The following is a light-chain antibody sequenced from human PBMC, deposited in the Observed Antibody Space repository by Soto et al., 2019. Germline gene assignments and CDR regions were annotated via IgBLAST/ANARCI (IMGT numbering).Light chain of an antibody. CDR2: EVS. V-gene: IGKV2D-29*02. CDR1: QSLLPITGETF. Sequence: VMTQTPQALSVAPGQPASNYCKSSQSLLPITGETFLFWYLQKPGQSPQRLIYEVSTRVSGVPDRFSGSGSGTDFTLEISRVETDDVVIYYCMQSTQLPPTFGEGTRLEIK. J-gene: IGKJ5*01. CDR3: MQSTQLPPT.